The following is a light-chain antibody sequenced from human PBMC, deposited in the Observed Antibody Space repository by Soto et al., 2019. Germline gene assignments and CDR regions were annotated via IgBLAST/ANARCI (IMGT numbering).Light chain of an antibody. V-gene: IGKV3-11*01. J-gene: IGKJ4*01. CDR2: DAV. CDR3: QHRSNWPRLT. CDR1: QSVSSF. Sequence: EIELTQSPATLSLSPGERATLSCRASQSVSSFLVWYQQKPGQAPRLLIYDAVNRVTGIPARFSGSGSGTEFTLTISSLEPEDFAVYYCQHRSNWPRLTFGGGTKVDIX.